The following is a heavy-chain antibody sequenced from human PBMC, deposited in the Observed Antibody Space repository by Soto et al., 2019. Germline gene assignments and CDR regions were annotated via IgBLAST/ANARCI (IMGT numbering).Heavy chain of an antibody. V-gene: IGHV3-21*01. Sequence: GGSLRLSCAASGFTFSSYSMNWVRQAPGKGLEWVSSISSSSSYIYYADSVKGRFTISRDNAKNSLYLQMNSLRAEDTAVYYCASDLYDFWSGYYREYYYGMDVWGQGTTVTVSS. J-gene: IGHJ6*02. CDR2: ISSSSSYI. CDR3: ASDLYDFWSGYYREYYYGMDV. CDR1: GFTFSSYS. D-gene: IGHD3-3*01.